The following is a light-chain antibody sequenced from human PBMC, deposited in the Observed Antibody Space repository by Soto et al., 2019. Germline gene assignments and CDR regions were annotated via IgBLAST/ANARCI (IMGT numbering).Light chain of an antibody. Sequence: EIVWTQSPSTLSVSPLEIATLSFRASRSLRNTLAWYQQRPGQAPRLLIYGASTRATGVPARFSGSGSGTKFTLTIASLQPDDFATYYCQQYETFSGTFGPGTKVDIK. V-gene: IGKV3-15*01. CDR3: QQYETFSGT. CDR2: GAS. J-gene: IGKJ1*01. CDR1: RSLRNT.